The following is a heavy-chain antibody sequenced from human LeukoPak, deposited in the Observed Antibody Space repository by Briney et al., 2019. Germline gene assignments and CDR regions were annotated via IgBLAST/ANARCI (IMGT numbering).Heavy chain of an antibody. CDR2: IIPSFDTA. CDR1: GGTFTTYA. D-gene: IGHD4-11*01. CDR3: ARDGLGVSLYSNYAFDY. J-gene: IGHJ4*02. Sequence: GASVKVSCKASGGTFTTYAISWVRQAPGQGLEWMGGIIPSFDTANYAQKFQGRVTITADESTSTAYMGLSSLRSEDTAVYYCARDGLGVSLYSNYAFDYWGQGTLVTVSS. V-gene: IGHV1-69*13.